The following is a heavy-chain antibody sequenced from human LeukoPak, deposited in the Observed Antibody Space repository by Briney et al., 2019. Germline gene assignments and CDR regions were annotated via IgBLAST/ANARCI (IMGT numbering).Heavy chain of an antibody. CDR2: ISAYNGNT. D-gene: IGHD3-22*01. CDR1: GYTFTSYG. CDR3: ARDPQLNYYDSSGPVDY. Sequence: ATVKVSCKASGYTFTSYGISWVREAPGQGLEWMGWISAYNGNTNYAQKLQGRVTMTTDTSTSTAYMELRSLRSDDTAVYYCARDPQLNYYDSSGPVDYWGQGTLVTASP. V-gene: IGHV1-18*01. J-gene: IGHJ4*02.